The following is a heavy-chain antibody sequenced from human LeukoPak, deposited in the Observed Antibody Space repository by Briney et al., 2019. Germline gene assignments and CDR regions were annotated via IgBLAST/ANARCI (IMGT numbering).Heavy chain of an antibody. CDR3: VRDGGYYGPDS. CDR1: VFTVSSNY. D-gene: IGHD3-10*01. Sequence: GGSLRLSCAASVFTVSSNYMMGWVRQAPGKGLEWVANINQVASEKNYVDSVKGRFTISRDNAKNSLYLQMNSVRAEDTAMYYCVRDGGYYGPDSWGQGALVTVSS. V-gene: IGHV3-7*01. J-gene: IGHJ4*02. CDR2: INQVASEK.